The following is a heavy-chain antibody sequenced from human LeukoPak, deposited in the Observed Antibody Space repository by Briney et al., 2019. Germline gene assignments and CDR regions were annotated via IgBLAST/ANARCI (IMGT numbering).Heavy chain of an antibody. CDR1: GFTFSSYA. Sequence: GGSLRLSCAASGFTFSSYAMTWVRQAPGKGLEWVSAISGDGSGTYYADSVKGRFTISRDNSKNTLYLQVNSLRAEDTAVYYCAKDPNPYYYDSSGYYHAWGQGTLVTVSS. CDR3: AKDPNPYYYDSSGYYHA. CDR2: ISGDGSGT. V-gene: IGHV3-23*01. D-gene: IGHD3-22*01. J-gene: IGHJ5*02.